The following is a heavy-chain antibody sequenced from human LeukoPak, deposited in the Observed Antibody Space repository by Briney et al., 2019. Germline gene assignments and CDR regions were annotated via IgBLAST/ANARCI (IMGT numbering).Heavy chain of an antibody. Sequence: GGSLRLSCAASGFFFSDYYMSWIRQTPGKGLEWIAYTSSDGSPNKYADSVKGRFTMSGDNAQNSVHLQMNNLRVDDTAIYYCARESWYRFGYWGQGTVVTVSS. D-gene: IGHD6-13*01. V-gene: IGHV3-11*04. J-gene: IGHJ4*02. CDR1: GFFFSDYY. CDR2: TSSDGSPN. CDR3: ARESWYRFGY.